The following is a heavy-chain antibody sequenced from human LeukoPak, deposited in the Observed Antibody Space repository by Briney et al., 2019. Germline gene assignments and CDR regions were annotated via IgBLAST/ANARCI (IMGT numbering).Heavy chain of an antibody. CDR1: GGSFSGYY. J-gene: IGHJ4*02. CDR3: AREGSGGTIYYFDY. Sequence: SETLSLTWAVYGGSFSGYYWSWIRQPPGKGLEWIGEINHSGSTNYNPSLKRRVTISVDTSKNQFSLKLSSVTAADTAVYYCAREGSGGTIYYFDYWGQGTLVTVSS. CDR2: INHSGST. D-gene: IGHD3-9*01. V-gene: IGHV4-34*01.